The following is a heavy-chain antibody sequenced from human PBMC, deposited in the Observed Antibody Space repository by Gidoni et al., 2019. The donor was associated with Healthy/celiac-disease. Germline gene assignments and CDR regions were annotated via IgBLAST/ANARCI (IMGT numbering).Heavy chain of an antibody. D-gene: IGHD4-17*01. CDR3: ARGYDYGSSSWFDP. V-gene: IGHV4-59*01. J-gene: IGHJ5*02. CDR2: IYYSGST. Sequence: QVQLQESGPGPVMPSATLSPTFTVSGGPISSYFCSWLRQPPGKGLEWIGYIYYSGSTNYNPSLKSRVTISVDTSKNQFSLKLSSVTAADTAVYYCARGYDYGSSSWFDPWGQGTLVTVSS. CDR1: GGPISSYF.